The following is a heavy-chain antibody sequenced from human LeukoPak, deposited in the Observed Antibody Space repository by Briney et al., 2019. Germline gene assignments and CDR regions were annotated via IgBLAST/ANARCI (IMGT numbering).Heavy chain of an antibody. CDR1: GGSFSGYY. V-gene: IGHV4-30-4*08. D-gene: IGHD2-2*01. Sequence: SETLSLTCAVYGGSFSGYYWSWIRQPPGKGLEWIGYIYYSGSTYYNPSLKSRVTISVDTSKNQFSLKLSSVTAADTAVYYCARDHCSSTSCYLGYRGQGTLVTVSS. CDR2: IYYSGST. J-gene: IGHJ4*02. CDR3: ARDHCSSTSCYLGY.